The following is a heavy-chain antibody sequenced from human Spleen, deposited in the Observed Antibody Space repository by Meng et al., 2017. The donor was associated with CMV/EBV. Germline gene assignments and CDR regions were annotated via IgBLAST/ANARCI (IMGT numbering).Heavy chain of an antibody. Sequence: GESLKISCAASGFIFSSYWMSWVRQAPGKGLEWLANIKEDGSDKYYVDSVKGRFTIFRDNAKDSLYLQMNSLRADDTAVYYCARDFDAGWLGYWGQGTLVTVSS. CDR2: IKEDGSDK. D-gene: IGHD6-19*01. J-gene: IGHJ4*02. CDR3: ARDFDAGWLGY. V-gene: IGHV3-7*01. CDR1: GFIFSSYW.